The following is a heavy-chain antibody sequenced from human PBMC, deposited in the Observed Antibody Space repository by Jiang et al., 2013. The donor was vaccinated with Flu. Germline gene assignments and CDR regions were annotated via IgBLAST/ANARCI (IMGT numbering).Heavy chain of an antibody. V-gene: IGHV4-59*01. Sequence: KPSETLSLTCTVSGGSISSYYWSWIRQPPGKGLEWIGYIYYSGSTNYNPSLKSRVTISVDTSKNQFSLKLSSVTAADTAVYYCARLRREMATITLDYWGQGTLVTVSS. J-gene: IGHJ4*02. D-gene: IGHD5-24*01. CDR1: GGSISSYY. CDR3: ARLRREMATITLDY. CDR2: IYYSGST.